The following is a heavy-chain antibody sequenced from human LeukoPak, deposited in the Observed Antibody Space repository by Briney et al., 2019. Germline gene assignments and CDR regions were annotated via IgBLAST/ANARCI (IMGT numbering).Heavy chain of an antibody. CDR3: VRHSDCSDRNCYSD. Sequence: GGSLRLSCAASGCTFSGSAMHWARQASGKGLEWVGRIRSKAYNYATAYVVSVKGRFTISRDDSKNTAYLQMNSLKTEDTAMYYCVRHSDCSDRNCYSDWGQGTLVTVSS. D-gene: IGHD2-15*01. V-gene: IGHV3-73*01. CDR2: IRSKAYNYAT. CDR1: GCTFSGSA. J-gene: IGHJ4*02.